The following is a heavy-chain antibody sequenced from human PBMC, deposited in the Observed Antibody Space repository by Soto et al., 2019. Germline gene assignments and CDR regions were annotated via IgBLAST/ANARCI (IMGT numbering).Heavy chain of an antibody. J-gene: IGHJ4*02. V-gene: IGHV2-5*02. CDR2: IYWDDDK. CDR1: GFSLTSRPMG. CDR3: AHRLGVNTWNDGYLDY. D-gene: IGHD1-20*01. Sequence: QITLKESGPTLVTPTQTLTLTCSFSGFSLTSRPMGVGWIRQPPGKALEWLAVIYWDDDKRYSPALRSRLTITKDTSIKQVVLTVTNMDPVDTATYYCAHRLGVNTWNDGYLDYWGQGILVTVSS.